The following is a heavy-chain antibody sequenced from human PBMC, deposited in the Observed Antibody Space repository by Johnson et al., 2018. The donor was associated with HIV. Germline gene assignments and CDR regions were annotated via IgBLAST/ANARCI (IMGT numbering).Heavy chain of an antibody. V-gene: IGHV3-33*01. J-gene: IGHJ3*02. CDR3: ARGRKDIAAVDGLDTDGFDT. D-gene: IGHD6-13*01. Sequence: QVQLVESGGDVVQPGTSLRLSCEASGLILSGYGLHWVRQAPGKGLEWVAVILPDGSNRYYADSVKGRFTISRDNSKNTLYLQMNSLRAEDTAVYYCARGRKDIAAVDGLDTDGFDTWGQGTMVTVS. CDR1: GLILSGYG. CDR2: ILPDGSNR.